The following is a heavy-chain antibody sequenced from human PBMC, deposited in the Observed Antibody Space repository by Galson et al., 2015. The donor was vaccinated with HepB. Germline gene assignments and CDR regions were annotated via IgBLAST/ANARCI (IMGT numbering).Heavy chain of an antibody. D-gene: IGHD6-19*01. CDR3: AKDRRVAATGSRKWYYGMDV. CDR2: VSNDGRIK. V-gene: IGHV3-30*18. J-gene: IGHJ6*02. Sequence: SLRLSCAASGFTFSTYSMYWVRQAPGKGLEWVAVVSNDGRIKYYADSVKGRFTISRDNSKNTLYLQMNSLRAEDTAIYYCAKDRRVAATGSRKWYYGMDVWGQGTTVTVSS. CDR1: GFTFSTYS.